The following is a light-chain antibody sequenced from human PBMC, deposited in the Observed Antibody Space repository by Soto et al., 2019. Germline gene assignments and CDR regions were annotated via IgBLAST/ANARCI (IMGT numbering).Light chain of an antibody. CDR2: WAS. CDR1: QTVFHSSYNKDF. Sequence: DIVMTQSPVSLSVSLGERATIKCKSSQTVFHSSYNKDFLAWYQQKPGQPPKLLFYWASTRESGVPARFSGGGSGTDFSIPISSLQAEEVAVYYCQQYYSSPAFGQETKV. CDR3: QQYYSSPA. J-gene: IGKJ2*01. V-gene: IGKV4-1*01.